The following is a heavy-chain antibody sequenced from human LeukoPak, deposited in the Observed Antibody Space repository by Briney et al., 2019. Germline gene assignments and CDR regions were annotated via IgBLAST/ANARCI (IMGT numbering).Heavy chain of an antibody. D-gene: IGHD3-22*01. CDR2: INHSGST. CDR3: ARGTYYFDTSAHETDDY. Sequence: SETLSLTCAVYGGSFNNYYWSWIRQPPGQGLEWIGEINHSGSTNYNPSLKSRLTISVDTPTNQLSLKISSVNATDTALYYCARGTYYFDTSAHETDDYWGQGTLVTVSS. CDR1: GGSFNNYY. V-gene: IGHV4-34*01. J-gene: IGHJ4*02.